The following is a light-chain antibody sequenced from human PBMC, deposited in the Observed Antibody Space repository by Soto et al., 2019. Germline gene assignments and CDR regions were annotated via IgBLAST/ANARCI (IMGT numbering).Light chain of an antibody. V-gene: IGKV3-15*01. CDR1: QSVRSN. J-gene: IGKJ1*01. CDR2: GAS. CDR3: HQRQSWPRT. Sequence: EIVMTQSPATLSASPGERATLSCRASQSVRSNLAWYQQKPGQAPRLLIYGASTRATGIPARFSASGSGTDFTLTISDVQPEDFALYYCHQRQSWPRTFGQGTKVDIK.